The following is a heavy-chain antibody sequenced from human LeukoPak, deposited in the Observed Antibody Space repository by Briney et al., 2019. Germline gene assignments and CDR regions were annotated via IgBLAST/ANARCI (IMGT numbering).Heavy chain of an antibody. CDR1: GGSVNSRYH. J-gene: IGHJ4*02. Sequence: GTLSLTCTVSGGSVNSRYHYWSWVRQAPGKGLEWVSAISGSGGSTYYADSVKGRFTISRDNSKNTLYLQMNSLRAVDTAVYYCAKKSSKWELLRGDYLDYWGQGTLVTVSS. CDR3: AKKSSKWELLRGDYLDY. CDR2: ISGSGGST. D-gene: IGHD1-26*01. V-gene: IGHV3-23*01.